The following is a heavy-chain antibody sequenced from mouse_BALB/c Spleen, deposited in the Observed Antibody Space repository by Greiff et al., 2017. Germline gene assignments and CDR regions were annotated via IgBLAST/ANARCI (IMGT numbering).Heavy chain of an antibody. J-gene: IGHJ4*01. CDR2: ISSGGSYT. V-gene: IGHV5-9-4*01. CDR3: AGYGARTGGNYYAMDY. Sequence: EVKLVESGGGLVKPGGSLKLSCAASGFTFSSYAMSWVRQSPEKRLEWVAEISSGGSYTYYPDTVTGRFTISRDNAKNTLYLELSSLRSEDTAMYYCAGYGARTGGNYYAMDYWGQGTSVTVSS. CDR1: GFTFSSYA. D-gene: IGHD1-1*01.